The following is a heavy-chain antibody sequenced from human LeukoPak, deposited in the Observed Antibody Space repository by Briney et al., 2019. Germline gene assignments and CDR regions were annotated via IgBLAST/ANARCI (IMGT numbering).Heavy chain of an antibody. V-gene: IGHV3-23*01. CDR3: AKDKADILTPSRFDY. CDR2: ISGSGGST. CDR1: GFTFSSYA. J-gene: IGHJ4*02. Sequence: GGSLRLSCAASGFTFSSYAMSWVRQAPGKGLEWVSAISGSGGSTYYADSVKGRFTISRDNSKNTLYLQMNSPRAEDTAVYYCAKDKADILTPSRFDYWGQGTLVTVSS. D-gene: IGHD3-9*01.